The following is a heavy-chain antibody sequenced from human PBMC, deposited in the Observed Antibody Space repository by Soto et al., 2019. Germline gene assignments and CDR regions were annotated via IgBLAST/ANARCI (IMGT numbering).Heavy chain of an antibody. V-gene: IGHV3-74*01. CDR1: GFTFSNYW. Sequence: HPGGSLRLSCVGSGFTFSNYWMHWVRQAPGKGLEWVSRVKSDGSSTSYADSVKGRFTISRDNAKNTLYLQMNSLRDEDTAVYYCAKDRVAAITISTFDSWGQGTMVTVSS. CDR3: AKDRVAAITISTFDS. J-gene: IGHJ3*02. D-gene: IGHD5-12*01. CDR2: VKSDGSST.